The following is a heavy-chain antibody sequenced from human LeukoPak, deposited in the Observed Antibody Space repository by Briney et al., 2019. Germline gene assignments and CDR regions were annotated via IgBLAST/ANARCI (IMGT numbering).Heavy chain of an antibody. V-gene: IGHV4-34*01. D-gene: IGHD6-19*01. J-gene: IGHJ4*02. CDR1: GVPFSNYY. CDR3: TRAVAGHPD. CDR2: TNHSGYT. Sequence: SETLSLTCAVSGVPFSNYYWSWVRQSPRQGLEWIGETNHSGYTNYNPSLKSRVTMSIDTSKNQFSLILTSVTAADAGVYYCTRAVAGHPDWGQGTLVTASS.